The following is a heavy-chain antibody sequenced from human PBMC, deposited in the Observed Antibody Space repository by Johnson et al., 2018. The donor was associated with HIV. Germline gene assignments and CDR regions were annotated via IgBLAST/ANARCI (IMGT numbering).Heavy chain of an antibody. D-gene: IGHD1-26*01. CDR1: GFTFSSYA. CDR2: SRNKANSYTT. CDR3: ARELEGWAFDI. V-gene: IGHV3-72*01. J-gene: IGHJ3*02. Sequence: VQLVESGGGVVQPGRSLRLSCAASGFTFSSYAMHWVRQAPGKGLEWVGRSRNKANSYTTEYAASVKGRFTISRDDSKNSLYLQMNSLKTEDTAVYYCARELEGWAFDIWGQGTMVTVSS.